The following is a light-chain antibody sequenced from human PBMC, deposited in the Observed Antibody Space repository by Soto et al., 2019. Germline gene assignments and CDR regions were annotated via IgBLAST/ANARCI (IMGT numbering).Light chain of an antibody. CDR3: QQYDSSRT. CDR2: GAS. Sequence: EIVLTQSPGTLSLSPGERATLSCRASQSVSSRFLAWYQQKPGQAPRVLIYGASSRATGIPDRFSGSGSGTAFTLIISRLEPEDFAMYYCQQYDSSRTFGQGTKVEMK. J-gene: IGKJ1*01. V-gene: IGKV3-20*01. CDR1: QSVSSRF.